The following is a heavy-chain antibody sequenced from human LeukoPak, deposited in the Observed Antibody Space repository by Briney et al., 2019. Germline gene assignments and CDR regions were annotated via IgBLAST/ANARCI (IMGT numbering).Heavy chain of an antibody. J-gene: IGHJ4*02. D-gene: IGHD5-18*01. CDR2: INEDGTEK. V-gene: IGHV3-7*03. CDR3: ARGYGSKDS. CDR1: GFSFSTYW. Sequence: GGSLRLSCAASGFSFSTYWMTWVRQAPGKGLEWVANINEDGTEKHYVESVWGRFTISRDNAKSSLCLQMNSLTAEDTAVYYCARGYGSKDSWGQGTLVTVSS.